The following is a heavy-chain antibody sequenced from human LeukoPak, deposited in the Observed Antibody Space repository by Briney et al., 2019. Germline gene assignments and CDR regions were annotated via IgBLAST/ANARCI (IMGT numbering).Heavy chain of an antibody. J-gene: IGHJ5*02. Sequence: GSSVKVSCKASGGTFSSYAISWVRQAPGQGLEWMGRIIPILGIANYARKFQGRVTITADKSTSTAYMELSSLRSEDTAVYYCARVSGQWLVPGWFDPWGQGTLVTVSS. CDR1: GGTFSSYA. D-gene: IGHD6-19*01. CDR2: IIPILGIA. V-gene: IGHV1-69*04. CDR3: ARVSGQWLVPGWFDP.